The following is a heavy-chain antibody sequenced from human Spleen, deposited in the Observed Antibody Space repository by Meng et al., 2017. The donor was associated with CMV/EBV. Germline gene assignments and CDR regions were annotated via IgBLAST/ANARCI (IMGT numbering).Heavy chain of an antibody. V-gene: IGHV1-18*01. Sequence: ASVKDSCKTSGQTFSRFGVSWVRQAPGQGLEWMGWINADNGKTHYAQRFQGRITVTIDTSASTAYMDLRNLRHDDTAVYYCAKLGVGIVGPFGHLDSWGQGTLVTVSS. CDR1: GQTFSRFG. CDR2: INADNGKT. CDR3: AKLGVGIVGPFGHLDS. D-gene: IGHD1-26*01. J-gene: IGHJ5*01.